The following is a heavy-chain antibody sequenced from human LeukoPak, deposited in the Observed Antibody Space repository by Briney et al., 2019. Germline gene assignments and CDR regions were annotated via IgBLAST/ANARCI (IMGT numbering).Heavy chain of an antibody. D-gene: IGHD6-6*01. Sequence: GGSLRLSCAASGFTVSSNYMSWARQAPGKGLEWVSVIYTGGSTYYADSVKGRFTISRDNSKNTVYLQMNSLRAEDTAVYYCARGVSDAFDIWGQGTMVTVSS. CDR1: GFTVSSNY. J-gene: IGHJ3*02. CDR2: IYTGGST. V-gene: IGHV3-53*01. CDR3: ARGVSDAFDI.